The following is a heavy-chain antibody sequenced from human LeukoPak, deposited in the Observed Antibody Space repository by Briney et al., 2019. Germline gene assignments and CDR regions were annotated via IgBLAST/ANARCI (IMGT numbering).Heavy chain of an antibody. Sequence: PSETLSLTCTVSGGSISSSSYYWGWIRQPPGKGLEWIGSIYYSGSTYYNPSLKSRVTISVDTSKNQFSLKLSSVTAADTAVYYCARVGIRYFDYWGQGTLVTVSS. CDR1: GGSISSSSYY. CDR2: IYYSGST. V-gene: IGHV4-39*07. CDR3: ARVGIRYFDY. D-gene: IGHD1-14*01. J-gene: IGHJ4*02.